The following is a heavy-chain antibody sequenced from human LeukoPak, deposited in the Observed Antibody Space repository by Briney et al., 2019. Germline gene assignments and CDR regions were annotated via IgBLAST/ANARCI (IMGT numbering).Heavy chain of an antibody. CDR3: ARASGSYWWFDS. D-gene: IGHD1-26*01. Sequence: ASVKVSCKASGYTFTGYYLHWVRQAPGQGLEWMGCVNPNSGDTNYAQKFQGSVTMTRDTSISTVYMELSKLRSDDTAVYYCARASGSYWWFDSWGQGTLVTVSS. V-gene: IGHV1-2*02. CDR2: VNPNSGDT. J-gene: IGHJ5*01. CDR1: GYTFTGYY.